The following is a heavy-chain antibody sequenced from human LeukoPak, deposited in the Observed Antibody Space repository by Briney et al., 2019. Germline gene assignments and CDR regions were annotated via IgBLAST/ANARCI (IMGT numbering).Heavy chain of an antibody. CDR3: ARSSSSSYDAFDI. D-gene: IGHD6-6*01. V-gene: IGHV5-51*01. J-gene: IGHJ3*02. Sequence: GESLKISCKGSGYSFTSYWIGWVRQMPGKGLEWMGIIYPGDSDTRYSPSFQGQVTISADKSISTAYLQWSSLKASDTAMYYCARSSSSSYDAFDIWGQGTMVTASS. CDR1: GYSFTSYW. CDR2: IYPGDSDT.